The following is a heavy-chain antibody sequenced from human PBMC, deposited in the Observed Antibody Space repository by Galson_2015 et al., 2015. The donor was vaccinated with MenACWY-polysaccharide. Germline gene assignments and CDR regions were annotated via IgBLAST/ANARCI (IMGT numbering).Heavy chain of an antibody. CDR1: EFTFSDYY. D-gene: IGHD3-10*01. Sequence: SLRLSCAASEFTFSDYYMHWIRQPPGKGLEWVSYISSSGSAIYFTDSVKGRFIISRDNAKNSLYLQMNSLRAEDTAVYYCARDPRGARSSYFDNWGQGILVTVSS. J-gene: IGHJ4*02. V-gene: IGHV3-11*01. CDR3: ARDPRGARSSYFDN. CDR2: ISSSGSAI.